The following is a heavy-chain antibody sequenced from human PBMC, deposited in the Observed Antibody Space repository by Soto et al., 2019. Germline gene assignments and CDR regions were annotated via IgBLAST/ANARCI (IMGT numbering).Heavy chain of an antibody. D-gene: IGHD6-19*01. Sequence: GGSLRLSCAAPGFTFNNYAMTWVRQAPGKGLEWVSTISGSGGSTYYADSVKGRFTISRDNSKNTLYVQMNSLRAEDTAVCYCAKVDSSGWYDYYFDYWGQGTLVTVSS. J-gene: IGHJ4*02. V-gene: IGHV3-23*01. CDR2: ISGSGGST. CDR1: GFTFNNYA. CDR3: AKVDSSGWYDYYFDY.